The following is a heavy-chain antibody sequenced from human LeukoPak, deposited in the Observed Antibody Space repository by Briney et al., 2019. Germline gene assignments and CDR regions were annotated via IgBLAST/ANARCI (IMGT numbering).Heavy chain of an antibody. J-gene: IGHJ4*02. CDR3: ARGSRSGYDY. D-gene: IGHD6-19*01. V-gene: IGHV4-61*02. Sequence: SQTLSLTCTVSGGSISSGSYYWSWIRQPAGKGLEWIGRIYTSGSTNYNPSLKSRVTISVDTSKNQFSLKLSSVTAADTAVYYCARGSRSGYDYWGQGTLVTVSS. CDR2: IYTSGST. CDR1: GGSISSGSYY.